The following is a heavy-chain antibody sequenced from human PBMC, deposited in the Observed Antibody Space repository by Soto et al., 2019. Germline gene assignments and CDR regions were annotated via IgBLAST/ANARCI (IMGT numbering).Heavy chain of an antibody. V-gene: IGHV4-59*01. Sequence: SETLSLTCTVSGGSISSYYWSWIRQPPGKGLEWIGYIYYSGSTNYNPSLKSRVTISVDTSKNQFSLKLSSVTAADTAVYYCARDQSWRGSHDAFDIWGQGTMVTVSS. J-gene: IGHJ3*02. CDR2: IYYSGST. CDR1: GGSISSYY. CDR3: ARDQSWRGSHDAFDI. D-gene: IGHD3-16*01.